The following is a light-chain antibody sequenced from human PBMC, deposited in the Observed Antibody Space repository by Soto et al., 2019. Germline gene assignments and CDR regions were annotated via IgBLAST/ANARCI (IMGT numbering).Light chain of an antibody. CDR1: SSDVGSYNL. CDR2: EGS. CDR3: YSYAGGSTWV. Sequence: QSALTQPASVSGSPGQSITISCTGTSSDVGSYNLVSWYQQHPGKAPKLMIYEGSRRPSGVSNRFSGSKSGNTASLTISGLQAEDEADYYCYSYAGGSTWVFGGGTKVTVL. V-gene: IGLV2-23*01. J-gene: IGLJ3*02.